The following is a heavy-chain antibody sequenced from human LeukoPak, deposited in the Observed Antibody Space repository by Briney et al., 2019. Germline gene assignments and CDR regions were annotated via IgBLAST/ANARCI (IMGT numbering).Heavy chain of an antibody. J-gene: IGHJ4*02. CDR2: ISAYNGNT. D-gene: IGHD2-21*02. Sequence: ASVKVSCKASGYTFTSYGISWVRQAPGQGLEWMGWISAYNGNTNYAQKFQGRVTMTRDTSISTAYMELSRLRSDDTAVYYCARDGSLAYCGGDCYSPFDYWGQGTLVTVSS. V-gene: IGHV1-18*01. CDR3: ARDGSLAYCGGDCYSPFDY. CDR1: GYTFTSYG.